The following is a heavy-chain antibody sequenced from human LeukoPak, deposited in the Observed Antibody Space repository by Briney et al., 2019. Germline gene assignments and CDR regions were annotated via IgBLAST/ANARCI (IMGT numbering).Heavy chain of an antibody. J-gene: IGHJ3*02. D-gene: IGHD1-26*01. CDR3: ASPSGSYQDDAFDI. V-gene: IGHV1-2*02. Sequence: ASVKVSCKASGYTFTGYYMHWVRQAPGQGLERMGWINPNSGGTNYAQKFQGRVTMTRDTSISTAYMELSRLRSDDTAVYYCASPSGSYQDDAFDIWGQGTMVTVSS. CDR2: INPNSGGT. CDR1: GYTFTGYY.